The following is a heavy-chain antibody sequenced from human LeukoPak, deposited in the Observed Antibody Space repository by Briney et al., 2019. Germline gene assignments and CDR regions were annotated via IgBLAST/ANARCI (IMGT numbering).Heavy chain of an antibody. Sequence: KPSETLSLTCAVSGYSISSGYYWGWIRQPPGKGLEWIGSNYHSGSTYYNPSLKSRVNISVDTSKNQFSLKLSSVTAADTAVYYCARLDIVVVVAATGGYYFDYWGQGTLVTVSS. CDR2: NYHSGST. D-gene: IGHD2-15*01. J-gene: IGHJ4*02. CDR3: ARLDIVVVVAATGGYYFDY. CDR1: GYSISSGYY. V-gene: IGHV4-38-2*01.